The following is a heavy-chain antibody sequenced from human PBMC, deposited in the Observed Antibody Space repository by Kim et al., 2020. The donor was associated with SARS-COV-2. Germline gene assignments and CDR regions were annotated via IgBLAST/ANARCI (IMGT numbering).Heavy chain of an antibody. V-gene: IGHV3-33*03. Sequence: DSLKSRFTNTKDNSNNLVYLQMTTLRAEDTTVYYCARAFEYSTSDAFDIWGQGTMVTVSS. J-gene: IGHJ3*02. D-gene: IGHD6-6*01. CDR3: ARAFEYSTSDAFDI.